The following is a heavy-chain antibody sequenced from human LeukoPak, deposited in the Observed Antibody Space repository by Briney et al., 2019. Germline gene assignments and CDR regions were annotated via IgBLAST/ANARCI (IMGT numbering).Heavy chain of an antibody. CDR3: PKPLLTPGN. J-gene: IGHJ4*02. D-gene: IGHD4-23*01. Sequence: GGSLRLSCTTSGFIFAKYAMAWVRQSPWKGLEWVSTISASGADTYYADSVRGRFTISRDNSRDALYLQLSRLRVDDTAFYYCPKPLLTPGNWGPGTLVTVSS. V-gene: IGHV3-23*01. CDR2: ISASGADT. CDR1: GFIFAKYA.